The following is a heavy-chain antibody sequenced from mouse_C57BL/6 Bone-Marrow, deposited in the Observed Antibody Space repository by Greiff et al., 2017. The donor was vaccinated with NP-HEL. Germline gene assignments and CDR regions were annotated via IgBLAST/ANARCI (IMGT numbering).Heavy chain of an antibody. CDR3: ARVVDYYFDY. V-gene: IGHV5-4*03. D-gene: IGHD1-1*01. CDR1: GFTFSSYA. J-gene: IGHJ2*01. CDR2: ISDGGSYT. Sequence: EVKLQESGGGLVKPGGSLKLSCAASGFTFSSYAMSWVRQTPEKRLEWVATISDGGSYTYYPDNVKGRFTISSDNTKNNLYLQMRKLEAEDTDMCYCARVVDYYFDYGGQGTTLTVSS.